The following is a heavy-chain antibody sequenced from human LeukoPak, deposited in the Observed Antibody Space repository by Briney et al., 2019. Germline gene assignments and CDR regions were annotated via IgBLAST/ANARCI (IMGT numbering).Heavy chain of an antibody. CDR2: ISTNNANT. Sequence: ASVKVSCKGSGYTFTRNGITWVRQAPGQRLEWMGWISTNNANTKYAQKLQGRVTMTTGTSTSTAYMELRSLRSDDTAMYYCARDPEDSSSDHFNPPLAYWGQGTLVTVSS. CDR3: ARDPEDSSSDHFNPPLAY. D-gene: IGHD6-6*01. CDR1: GYTFTRNG. V-gene: IGHV1-18*01. J-gene: IGHJ4*02.